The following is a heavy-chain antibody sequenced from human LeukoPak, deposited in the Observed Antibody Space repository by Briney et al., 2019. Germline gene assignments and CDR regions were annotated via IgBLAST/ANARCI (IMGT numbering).Heavy chain of an antibody. CDR3: AKSLSYIVVVVAATALDY. J-gene: IGHJ4*02. CDR2: IWSDGSNK. CDR1: GFTFSGYG. D-gene: IGHD2-15*01. Sequence: GGSLRLSCAASGFTFSGYGMHWVRQAPGKGLEWVTVIWSDGSNKYYADSVKGRFTISRDNFKNTLYLQMNSLRAEDTAVYYCAKSLSYIVVVVAATALDYWGQGTLVTVSS. V-gene: IGHV3-33*06.